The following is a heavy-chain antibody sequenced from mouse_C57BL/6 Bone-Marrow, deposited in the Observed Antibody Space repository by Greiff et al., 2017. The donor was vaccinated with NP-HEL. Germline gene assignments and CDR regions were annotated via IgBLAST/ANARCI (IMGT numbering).Heavy chain of an antibody. J-gene: IGHJ2*01. D-gene: IGHD1-1*01. CDR2: INSDGGST. V-gene: IGHV5-2*01. Sequence: EVQGVESGGGLVQPGESLKLSCESNEYEFPSYDMSWVRQTPEKRLELVAAINSDGGSTYYPDTMERRFIISRDNTKKPLYLQMSSLRSEDTALYYCASPRDYGLDYWGQGTTLTVSS. CDR3: ASPRDYGLDY. CDR1: EYEFPSYD.